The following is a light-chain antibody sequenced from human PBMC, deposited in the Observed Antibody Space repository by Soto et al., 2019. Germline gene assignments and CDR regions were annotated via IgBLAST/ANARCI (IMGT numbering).Light chain of an antibody. CDR1: QSVSSN. J-gene: IGKJ5*01. CDR3: QQYGSSVT. V-gene: IGKV3-15*01. CDR2: GVS. Sequence: EILMTPSPATLSVSPGERATLSCRASQSVSSNLAWYQQKPGQAPRLLIYGVSTRATDIPARFSGSGSGTDFTLTISRLEPEDFAVYYCQQYGSSVTFGQGTRLEIK.